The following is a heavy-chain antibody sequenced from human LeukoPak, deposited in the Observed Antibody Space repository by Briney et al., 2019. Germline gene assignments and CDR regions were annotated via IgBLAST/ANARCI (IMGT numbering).Heavy chain of an antibody. J-gene: IGHJ4*02. Sequence: GGSLRLSCAASGFTFSSYAMNWVRQAPGKGLEWVSAISGGGGTTYYADSVKGRFTISRDNSKNTLFLQMNSLRAEDTAVYYCATDREGLSSGYDLEYFDYWGQGTLVTVSS. CDR1: GFTFSSYA. CDR3: ATDREGLSSGYDLEYFDY. CDR2: ISGGGGTT. V-gene: IGHV3-23*01. D-gene: IGHD5-12*01.